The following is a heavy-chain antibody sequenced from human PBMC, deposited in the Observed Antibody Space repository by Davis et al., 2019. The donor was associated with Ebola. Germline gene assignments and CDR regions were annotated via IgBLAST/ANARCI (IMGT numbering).Heavy chain of an antibody. CDR3: ARDPNPYNWFDP. J-gene: IGHJ5*02. V-gene: IGHV3-11*01. CDR1: GFTFSDYY. CDR2: ISNSGTTI. Sequence: PGGSLRLSCAASGFTFSDYYMSWIRQAPGKGLEWVSYISNSGTTIYYADSVKGRFTISRDNAKNSLYLQMNSLRAEDTAVYYCARDPNPYNWFDPWGQGTLVTVSS. D-gene: IGHD2-8*01.